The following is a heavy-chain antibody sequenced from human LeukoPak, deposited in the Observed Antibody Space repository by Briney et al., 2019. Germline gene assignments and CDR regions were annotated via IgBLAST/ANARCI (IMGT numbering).Heavy chain of an antibody. Sequence: PSETLSLTCTVSGGSISSHYWSWIRQPPGKGLEWIGYIYYSGSTNYNPSLNSRVTISVDTLKNQFSLKLNSVTAADTAVYYCARDDIAVPSTFDYWGQGTLVTVSS. J-gene: IGHJ4*02. CDR2: IYYSGST. D-gene: IGHD6-19*01. V-gene: IGHV4-59*11. CDR3: ARDDIAVPSTFDY. CDR1: GGSISSHY.